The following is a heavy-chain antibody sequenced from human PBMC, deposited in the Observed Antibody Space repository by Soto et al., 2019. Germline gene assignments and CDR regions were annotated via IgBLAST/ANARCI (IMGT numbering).Heavy chain of an antibody. CDR1: GGTFSSYA. D-gene: IGHD3-9*01. V-gene: IGHV1-69*12. Sequence: QVQLVQSGAEVKKPGSSVKVSCKASGGTFSSYAISWVRQAPGQGLEWMGGIIPIFGTANYAQKFQGRVTITADDSTSTAYMELSSLRSEDTAVYYCATPYYDILTGSSYFGMDVWGQGTTVTVSS. CDR2: IIPIFGTA. J-gene: IGHJ6*02. CDR3: ATPYYDILTGSSYFGMDV.